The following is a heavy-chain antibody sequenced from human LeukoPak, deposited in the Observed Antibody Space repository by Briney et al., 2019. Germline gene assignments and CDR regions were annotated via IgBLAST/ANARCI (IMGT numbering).Heavy chain of an antibody. CDR3: AKSHGDYGLLDY. CDR1: GYSFTDLS. J-gene: IGHJ4*02. D-gene: IGHD4-17*01. V-gene: IGHV1-24*01. Sequence: GASVKVCCKVSGYSFTDLSLHWVRQAPGKGLEWMGGFDPEDGEPIYAQTVQGRLSMTEDTSKVTGYMELRTLRPEDTALYYCAKSHGDYGLLDYWGQGTLVTVSS. CDR2: FDPEDGEP.